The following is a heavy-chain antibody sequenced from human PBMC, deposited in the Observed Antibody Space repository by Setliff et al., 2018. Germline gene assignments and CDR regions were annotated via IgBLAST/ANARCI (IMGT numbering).Heavy chain of an antibody. CDR3: ARECVVHPKYNWFDP. CDR1: GYSISSGHY. V-gene: IGHV4-38-2*02. J-gene: IGHJ5*02. Sequence: SETLSLTCAVSGYSISSGHYWGWIRQPPGKGLEWIGSIYHSGSTYYNPSLKSRVTISVDTSKNQFSLKLSSVTAADTAVYYCARECVVHPKYNWFDPWGQGTLVTVSS. D-gene: IGHD2-21*01. CDR2: IYHSGST.